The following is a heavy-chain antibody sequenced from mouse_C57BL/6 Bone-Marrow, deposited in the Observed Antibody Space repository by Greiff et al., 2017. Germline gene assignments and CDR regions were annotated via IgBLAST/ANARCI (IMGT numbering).Heavy chain of an antibody. CDR1: GYTFTSYG. V-gene: IGHV1-81*01. J-gene: IGHJ4*01. CDR3: ARSFEGYYDAMDY. Sequence: QVQLQQSGAELARPGASVKLSCKASGYTFTSYGISWVKQRTGQGLEWIGEIYPRSGNTYYNEKFKGKATLTADKSSSTAYMELHSLTSEDSAVYFCARSFEGYYDAMDYWGQGTSVTVSA. CDR2: IYPRSGNT. D-gene: IGHD2-3*01.